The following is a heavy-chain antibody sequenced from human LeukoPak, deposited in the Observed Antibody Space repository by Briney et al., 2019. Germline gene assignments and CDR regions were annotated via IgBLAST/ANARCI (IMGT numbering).Heavy chain of an antibody. CDR2: IIPIFGTA. CDR1: GGTFSSYA. D-gene: IGHD3-22*01. V-gene: IGHV1-69*13. CDR3: ARVPYYDSSGYPYYFDY. J-gene: IGHJ4*02. Sequence: ASVKVSCKASGGTFSSYAISWVRQAPGQGLEWMGGIIPIFGTANYAQKFQGRVTITADESTNTAYMELSSLRSEDTAVYYCARVPYYDSSGYPYYFDYWGQGTLVTVSS.